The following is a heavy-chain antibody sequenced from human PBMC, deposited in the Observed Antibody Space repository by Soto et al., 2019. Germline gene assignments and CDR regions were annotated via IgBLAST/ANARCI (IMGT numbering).Heavy chain of an antibody. D-gene: IGHD3-3*01. V-gene: IGHV3-21*01. Sequence: VGSLRLSCAAPGFTFSSYSMNWVRQAPGKGLEWVSSISSSSSYIYYADSVKGRFTISRDNAKNSLYLQMNSLRAEDTAVYYCARGLYDFWSGYYGWFDPWGQGTLVTVSS. CDR3: ARGLYDFWSGYYGWFDP. J-gene: IGHJ5*02. CDR1: GFTFSSYS. CDR2: ISSSSSYI.